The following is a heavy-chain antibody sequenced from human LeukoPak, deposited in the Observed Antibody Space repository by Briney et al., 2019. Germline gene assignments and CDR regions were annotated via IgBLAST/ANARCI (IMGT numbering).Heavy chain of an antibody. D-gene: IGHD3-3*01. CDR1: GYTFTSYG. CDR3: ARVPLLRFLEWLDAFDI. J-gene: IGHJ3*02. CDR2: ISAYNGNT. Sequence: GASVKVSCKASGYTFTSYGISWVRQAPGQGLEWMGWISAYNGNTNYAQKLQGRVTMTTDTSTSTAYMELRSLRSDDTAVYYCARVPLLRFLEWLDAFDIWGQGTMVTVSS. V-gene: IGHV1-18*01.